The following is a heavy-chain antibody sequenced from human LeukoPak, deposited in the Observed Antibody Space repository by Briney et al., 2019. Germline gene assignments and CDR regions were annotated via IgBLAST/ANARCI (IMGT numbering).Heavy chain of an antibody. V-gene: IGHV3-23*01. CDR3: ACMVLRYFDWLSPVDY. CDR2: ISGSGGST. J-gene: IGHJ4*02. Sequence: PGGSLRLSCAAPGFTFSSYAMSWVRQAPGKGLEWVSAISGSGGSTCYADSVKGRFTISRDNSKNTLYLQMNSLRAEDTAVYYCACMVLRYFDWLSPVDYWGQGTLVTVSS. D-gene: IGHD3-9*01. CDR1: GFTFSSYA.